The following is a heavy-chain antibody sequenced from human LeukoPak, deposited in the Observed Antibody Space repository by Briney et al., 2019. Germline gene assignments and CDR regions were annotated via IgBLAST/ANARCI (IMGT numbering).Heavy chain of an antibody. CDR2: IRYDGSNK. Sequence: GGSLRLSCAASGFTFSSQGMHWVRQAPGKGLEWVAFIRYDGSNKYYADSVKGRFTISRENSKNTLYLQMNSLRGEDTAVYYCAKDPSETKITTWGNLYNYYYMDVWAKGPRSPSP. CDR1: GFTFSSQG. CDR3: AKDPSETKITTWGNLYNYYYMDV. V-gene: IGHV3-30*02. D-gene: IGHD4-11*01. J-gene: IGHJ6*03.